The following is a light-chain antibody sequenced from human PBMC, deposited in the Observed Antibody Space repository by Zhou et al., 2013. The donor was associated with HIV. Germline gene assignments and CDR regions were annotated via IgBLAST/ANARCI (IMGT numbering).Light chain of an antibody. CDR3: MQVRQTPWT. V-gene: IGKV2D-29*02. J-gene: IGKJ1*01. CDR2: EVY. CDR1: QSLLNSDGKTY. Sequence: IVLTQSPLSLSVTPGQPASISCKSSQSLLNSDGKTYLYWYLQKSGQSPQLLMYEVYHRFSGVPDRFSGSGSGTDFTLQISRVEAEDVGIYYCMQVRQTPWTFGQGTKVEIK.